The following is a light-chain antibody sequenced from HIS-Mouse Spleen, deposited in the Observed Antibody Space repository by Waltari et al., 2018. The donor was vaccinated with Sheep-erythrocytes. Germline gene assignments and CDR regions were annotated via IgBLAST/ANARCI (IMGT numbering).Light chain of an antibody. V-gene: IGLV6-57*02. CDR2: EDN. CDR1: SGRSASNY. CDR3: QSYDSSNFWV. Sequence: NFMLTQPHSVSESPGKTVTISCTGSSGRSASNYVQWYQQRPGSAPTTVIYEDNQRPSGVPDRFSGSIDSSSNSASLTISGLKTEDEADYYCQSYDSSNFWVFGGGTKLTVL. J-gene: IGLJ3*02.